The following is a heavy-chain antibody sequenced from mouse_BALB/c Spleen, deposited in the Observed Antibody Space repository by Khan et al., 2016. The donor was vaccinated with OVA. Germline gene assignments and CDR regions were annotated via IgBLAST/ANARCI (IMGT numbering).Heavy chain of an antibody. Sequence: EVQLQESGPGLVKPTQSLSLTCTVTGYSITSDYAWNWIRQFPGNKLEWMGYISYSGSTNFNPSLNSRISINRDTSRNQFFLQLNSVTTEDTATFYWARRDYCGHWYFDVWGAGTTVTVSS. CDR2: ISYSGST. CDR3: ARRDYCGHWYFDV. D-gene: IGHD1-1*01. V-gene: IGHV3-2*02. J-gene: IGHJ1*01. CDR1: GYSITSDYA.